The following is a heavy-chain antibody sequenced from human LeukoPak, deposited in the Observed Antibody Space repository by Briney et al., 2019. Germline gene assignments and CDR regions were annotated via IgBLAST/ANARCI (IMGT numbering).Heavy chain of an antibody. CDR3: ARNSGSYYRGHFDY. CDR2: INQDGSEK. V-gene: IGHV3-7*01. J-gene: IGHJ4*02. Sequence: GGSLRLSCAASGFTVSSNYMSWVRQAPGKGLEWVANINQDGSEKYYVDSVKGRFTISRDNAKNSLYLQMNSLRAEDTAVYYCARNSGSYYRGHFDYWGQGTLVTVSS. D-gene: IGHD1-26*01. CDR1: GFTVSSNY.